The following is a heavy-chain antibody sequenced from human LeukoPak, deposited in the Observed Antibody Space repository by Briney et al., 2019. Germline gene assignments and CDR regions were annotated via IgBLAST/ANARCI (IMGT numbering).Heavy chain of an antibody. CDR1: TFTFSSYW. Sequence: PGGSLRLSCVASTFTFSSYWMSWVRQAPGKGLEWVANIKQDGSERYYVDSVKGRFTISRDNAKKSLYLQMNSLRAEDTAVYYCARDPAYCGGDCPFLGYWGQGTLVTVSS. D-gene: IGHD2-21*01. J-gene: IGHJ4*02. V-gene: IGHV3-7*01. CDR3: ARDPAYCGGDCPFLGY. CDR2: IKQDGSER.